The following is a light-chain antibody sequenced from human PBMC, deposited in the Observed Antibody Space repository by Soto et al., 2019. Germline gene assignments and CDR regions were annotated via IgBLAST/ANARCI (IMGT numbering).Light chain of an antibody. CDR1: HTISSSY. CDR2: GIS. J-gene: IGKJ1*01. V-gene: IGKV3-20*01. Sequence: EIVLTQSPGTLSLSPGERATLSCRASHTISSSYLAWYQQKPGQAPRLLMYGISRRATGIPARFSGSGSATDFTLTITRLEPEDFAVYYYQQYVNSSPRTFGQGTKVEIK. CDR3: QQYVNSSPRT.